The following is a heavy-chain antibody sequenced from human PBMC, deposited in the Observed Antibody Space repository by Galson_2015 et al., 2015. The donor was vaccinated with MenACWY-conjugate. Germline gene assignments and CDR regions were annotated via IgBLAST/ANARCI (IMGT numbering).Heavy chain of an antibody. CDR1: GYTFSTYA. CDR3: AKDIAVDGMWYFDY. D-gene: IGHD6-19*01. CDR2: ISSSDGRP. Sequence: SLRLSCAASGYTFSTYAMTWVRQAPGKGLEWVSSISSSDGRPYYADSVKGRFTISRDNSKNTLYLQMNNLRAEDTALYYCAKDIAVDGMWYFDYWGQGTLVTVSS. V-gene: IGHV3-23*01. J-gene: IGHJ4*02.